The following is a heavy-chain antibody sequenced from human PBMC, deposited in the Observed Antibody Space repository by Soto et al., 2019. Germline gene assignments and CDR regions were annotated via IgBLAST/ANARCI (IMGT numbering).Heavy chain of an antibody. J-gene: IGHJ5*02. V-gene: IGHV4-31*03. Sequence: QVQLQESGPGLVKPSQTLSLTCTVSGGSISSGGYYWSWIRQHPGKGLEWIGYIYYSGSTYYNPSIKSRVTISVDTSKNQFSLKLSSVTAADTAVYYCARSYCGGDCYLFDPWGQGTLVTVSS. CDR1: GGSISSGGYY. CDR3: ARSYCGGDCYLFDP. CDR2: IYYSGST. D-gene: IGHD2-21*02.